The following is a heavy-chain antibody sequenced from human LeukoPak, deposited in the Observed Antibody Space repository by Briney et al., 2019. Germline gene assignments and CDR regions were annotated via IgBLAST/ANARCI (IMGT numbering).Heavy chain of an antibody. CDR3: ARVYRYCSSTSCFHYYGMDV. J-gene: IGHJ6*02. CDR1: GGSISSSNW. Sequence: SGTLSLTCAVSGGSISSSNWWSWVRQPPGKGLEWIGEIYHSGSTNYNPSLKSRITISVDKSKNQFSLKLSSVTAADTAVYYCARVYRYCSSTSCFHYYGMDVWGQGTTVTVSS. CDR2: IYHSGST. D-gene: IGHD2-2*01. V-gene: IGHV4-4*02.